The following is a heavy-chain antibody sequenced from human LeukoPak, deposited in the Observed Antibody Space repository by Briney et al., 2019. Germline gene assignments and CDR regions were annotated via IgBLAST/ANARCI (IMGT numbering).Heavy chain of an antibody. D-gene: IGHD3-10*01. Sequence: GGSLRLSCAASGFTFSDYYMSWIRQAPGKGLEWVSYISSSSSYTNYADSVKRRFTISRDNAKNSLYLQMNGLRAEDTAVYYCAREGQSGGMDVWGKGTTVTVSS. J-gene: IGHJ6*04. CDR2: ISSSSSYT. V-gene: IGHV3-11*06. CDR1: GFTFSDYY. CDR3: AREGQSGGMDV.